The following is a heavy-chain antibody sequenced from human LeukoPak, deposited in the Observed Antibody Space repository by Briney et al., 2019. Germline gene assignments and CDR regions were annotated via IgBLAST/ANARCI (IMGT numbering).Heavy chain of an antibody. Sequence: PSETLSLTCAVYGGSFSGHYWSWIRQPPGKGLEWIGEINHSGSTNYNPSLKSRVTIAVDTSKNQFSLKLSSVTAADTAVYYCARSFKYSRFDYWGQGTLVTVSS. CDR3: ARSFKYSRFDY. J-gene: IGHJ4*02. V-gene: IGHV4-34*01. CDR1: GGSFSGHY. D-gene: IGHD4-11*01. CDR2: INHSGST.